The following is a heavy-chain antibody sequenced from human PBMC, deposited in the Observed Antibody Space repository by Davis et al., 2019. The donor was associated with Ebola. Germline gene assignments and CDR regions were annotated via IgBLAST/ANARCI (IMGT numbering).Heavy chain of an antibody. CDR1: SGSIKSGGYY. CDR3: ARNPTYYYDSSGYSTQYYFDY. Sequence: SETLSLTCTVSSGSIKSGGYYWSWIRQHPGKGLEYIGYIYYSGNTYYNPSLKSRVTISVDTSKNQFSLKLTSVTAADTAVYYCARNPTYYYDSSGYSTQYYFDYWGQGTLVTVSS. D-gene: IGHD3-22*01. V-gene: IGHV4-31*03. CDR2: IYYSGNT. J-gene: IGHJ4*02.